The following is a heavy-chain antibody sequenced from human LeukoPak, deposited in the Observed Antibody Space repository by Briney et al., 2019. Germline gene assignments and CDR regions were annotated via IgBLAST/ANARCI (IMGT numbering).Heavy chain of an antibody. J-gene: IGHJ5*02. CDR1: GFTFSSYA. V-gene: IGHV3-23*01. CDR3: AKGESIAAQPTRANNWFDP. CDR2: ISGSGGRT. D-gene: IGHD6-6*01. Sequence: PGGSLRLSCAASGFTFSSYAMSWVRQAPGRGLEWVSAISGSGGRTYYPASVKGRFTNSRDNAKNTLYLQMNNLRAEDTAVYYCAKGESIAAQPTRANNWFDPWGQGTLVTVSS.